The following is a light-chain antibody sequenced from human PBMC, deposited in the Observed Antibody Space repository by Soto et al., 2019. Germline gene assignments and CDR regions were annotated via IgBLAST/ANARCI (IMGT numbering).Light chain of an antibody. J-gene: IGKJ1*01. V-gene: IGKV1-5*03. CDR2: RAS. CDR3: QQYTENWT. CDR1: QGISTW. Sequence: DIQMTQSPPTLSASVGDRVTITCRASQGISTWLAWYQQKPGKAPKLLIYRASSLESGVPSRFSGSGSGTEFTLIINSLQPDDFATYYCQQYTENWTFGQGTKVEIK.